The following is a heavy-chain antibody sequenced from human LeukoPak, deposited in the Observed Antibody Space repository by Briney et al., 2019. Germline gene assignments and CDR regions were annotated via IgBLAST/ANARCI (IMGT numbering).Heavy chain of an antibody. J-gene: IGHJ4*02. D-gene: IGHD6-19*01. CDR2: ISGSGGST. Sequence: PGGSLRLSCAGSGFIFSSCAMNWVRQAPGKGLEWVSAISGSGGSTYYADSVKGRFTISRDNSKNTLYLQMNSLRVEDTAVYYCAKKGYSSDSTYYFDYWGQGTLVTVSS. V-gene: IGHV3-23*01. CDR1: GFIFSSCA. CDR3: AKKGYSSDSTYYFDY.